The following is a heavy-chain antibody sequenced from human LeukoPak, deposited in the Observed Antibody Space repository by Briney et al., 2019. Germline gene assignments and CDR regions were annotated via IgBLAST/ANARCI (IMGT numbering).Heavy chain of an antibody. Sequence: GGSLRLSCVGSGFAFGVHAMSWVRQAPGKGPEWVATIGSGADLLYAESVKGRFTISRDDPRNTVGLQMNTLRAEDTALYYCAKDWTPHNRVYDCLDAWGQGTQVTVSS. CDR1: GFAFGVHA. D-gene: IGHD3-16*01. CDR3: AKDWTPHNRVYDCLDA. J-gene: IGHJ5*02. CDR2: IGSGADL. V-gene: IGHV3-23*01.